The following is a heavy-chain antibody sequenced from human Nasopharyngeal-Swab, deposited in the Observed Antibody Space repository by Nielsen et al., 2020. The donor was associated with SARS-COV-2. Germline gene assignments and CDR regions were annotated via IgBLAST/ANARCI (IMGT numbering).Heavy chain of an antibody. CDR1: GSTLTEIS. CDR3: AASQWGEYFDY. D-gene: IGHD3-16*01. Sequence: ASVKASCKVSGSTLTEISMHWVRQAHGRGLEWMGGFDPEDGETIYAQKFQGRVTMTEDTSIDTAYMELRSLRSEDTAVYYCAASQWGEYFDYWGQGTLVSVSS. J-gene: IGHJ4*02. CDR2: FDPEDGET. V-gene: IGHV1-24*01.